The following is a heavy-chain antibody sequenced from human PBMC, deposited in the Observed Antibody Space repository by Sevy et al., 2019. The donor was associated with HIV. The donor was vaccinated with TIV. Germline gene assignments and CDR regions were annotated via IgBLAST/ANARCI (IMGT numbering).Heavy chain of an antibody. CDR3: AREKSMVRGVIGTRWGTPPRAFDI. D-gene: IGHD3-10*01. CDR2: SYYSGST. J-gene: IGHJ3*02. CDR1: GGSISSGDYY. Sequence: SETLSLTCTVSGGSISSGDYYWSWIRQPPGKGLEWIGYSYYSGSTYYNPSLTSRVTISVDTSKNQFSLKLSSVTAAYTAVYYCAREKSMVRGVIGTRWGTPPRAFDIWGQGTMVTVSS. V-gene: IGHV4-30-4*01.